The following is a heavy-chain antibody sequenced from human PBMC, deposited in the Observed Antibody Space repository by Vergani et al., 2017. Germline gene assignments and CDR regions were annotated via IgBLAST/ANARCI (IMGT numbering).Heavy chain of an antibody. CDR2: INPSGGHT. J-gene: IGHJ4*02. CDR1: GYTFSNYY. CDR3: ARVDYGILTGYRY. V-gene: IGHV1-46*03. D-gene: IGHD3-9*01. Sequence: QVQVVPSGAEVKKSGASVKVSCKPSGYTFSNYYMHWVRQGPGQGLEWMGLINPSGGHTNYAQKFQGRVTMTRDTSTSTVYMELSSLRSEDTAIYYCARVDYGILTGYRYWGQGTLVTVSA.